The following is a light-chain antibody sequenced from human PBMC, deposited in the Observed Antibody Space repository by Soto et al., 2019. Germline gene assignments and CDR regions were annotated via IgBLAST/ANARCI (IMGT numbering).Light chain of an antibody. Sequence: EIVLTQSPGTLSLSPGERATLSCRASQSITSTYLAWYQQKPGQAPRLLIYGASSRATGIPDRFSGSGSGTDFTLTISRLEPEDFAVYYCQQYRGSPRTFGQGTKVDI. J-gene: IGKJ1*01. CDR3: QQYRGSPRT. CDR2: GAS. CDR1: QSITSTY. V-gene: IGKV3-20*01.